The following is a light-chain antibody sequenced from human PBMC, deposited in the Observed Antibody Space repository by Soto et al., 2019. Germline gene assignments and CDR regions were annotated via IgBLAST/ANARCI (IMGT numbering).Light chain of an antibody. V-gene: IGKV1-6*01. CDR3: QQYYSFPPT. J-gene: IGKJ1*01. Sequence: AIQMTQSPSSLSASVGDRVTITCRASQGIRNDLGWYQQKPGKAPKLLIYGASTLQSGVPSRFSGSGSGTDFTLTISCLQSEDFATYYCQQYYSFPPTFGQGTKVDI. CDR1: QGIRND. CDR2: GAS.